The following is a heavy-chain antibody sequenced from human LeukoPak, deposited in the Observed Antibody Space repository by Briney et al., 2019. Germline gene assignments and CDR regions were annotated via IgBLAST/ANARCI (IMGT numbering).Heavy chain of an antibody. CDR2: IKQDGGEK. CDR1: GFTFSSYC. J-gene: IGHJ4*02. Sequence: GGSLRLSCAASGFTFSSYCMSWVRQAPGKGLEWVANIKQDGGEKYYGDSVEGRFTISRDNAKNSLYLQMNSLRAEDTAVYYCESDQLPLLPLFDYWGQGTLVSVSS. V-gene: IGHV3-7*01. CDR3: ESDQLPLLPLFDY. D-gene: IGHD2-21*01.